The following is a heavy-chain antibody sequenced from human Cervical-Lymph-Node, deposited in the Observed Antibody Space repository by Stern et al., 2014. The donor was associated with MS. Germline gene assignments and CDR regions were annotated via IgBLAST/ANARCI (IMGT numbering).Heavy chain of an antibody. CDR3: AHGLEIRLWAAY. V-gene: IGHV2-5*02. Sequence: QVTLKESGPTLVKPTQTLTLTCTFSGFSLSTSGVGVGWIRQPPGKALEWLALIYWDDDKRYSPSLKSRLAIAKDTSKNQVVLTMTNMDPVDTATYYCAHGLEIRLWAAYWGQGTLVTVSS. J-gene: IGHJ4*02. D-gene: IGHD5-18*01. CDR1: GFSLSTSGVG. CDR2: IYWDDDK.